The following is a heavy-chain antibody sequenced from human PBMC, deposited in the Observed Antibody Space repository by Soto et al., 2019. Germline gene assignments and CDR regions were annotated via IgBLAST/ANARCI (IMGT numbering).Heavy chain of an antibody. D-gene: IGHD4-17*01. CDR2: ISYDGSNK. CDR1: GFTFSSYG. J-gene: IGHJ6*02. Sequence: GGSLRLSCAASGFTFSSYGMHWVRQAPGKGLEWVAVISYDGSNKYYADSVKGRFTISRDNSKNTLYLQMNSLRAEDTAVYYCAKDQGYGDDLVDGMDVWGQGTTVTVSS. V-gene: IGHV3-30*18. CDR3: AKDQGYGDDLVDGMDV.